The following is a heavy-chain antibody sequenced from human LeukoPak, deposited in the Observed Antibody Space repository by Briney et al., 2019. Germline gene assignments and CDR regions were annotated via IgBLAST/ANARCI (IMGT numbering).Heavy chain of an antibody. CDR1: GGSISSSIYY. V-gene: IGHV4-39*01. Sequence: SETLSLTCTVSGGSISSSIYYWGWIRQPPGKGLEWITSIYYSGNTYYNPSLKSRVTISVDTSRKQFSLKLSSVTAADTAVYYCARGVSGDYSREYFDYWGQGTLVTVSS. CDR2: IYYSGNT. D-gene: IGHD4-17*01. J-gene: IGHJ4*02. CDR3: ARGVSGDYSREYFDY.